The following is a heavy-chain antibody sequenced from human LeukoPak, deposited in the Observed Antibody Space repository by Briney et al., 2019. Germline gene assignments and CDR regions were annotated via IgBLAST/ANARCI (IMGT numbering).Heavy chain of an antibody. V-gene: IGHV3-9*01. CDR2: ISWNSGSI. CDR1: GFTFDDYA. J-gene: IGHJ5*02. Sequence: GGSLRLSCAASGFTFDDYAMHWVRQAPGKGLEGVSGISWNSGSIGYADSVKGRFTISRDNAKNSLYLQMNSLRAEDTALYYCAKGGNHYGSGSYGNWFDPWGQGTLVTVSS. CDR3: AKGGNHYGSGSYGNWFDP. D-gene: IGHD3-10*01.